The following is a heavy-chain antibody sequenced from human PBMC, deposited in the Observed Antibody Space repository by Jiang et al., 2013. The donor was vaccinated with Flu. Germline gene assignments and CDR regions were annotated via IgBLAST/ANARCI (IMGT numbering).Heavy chain of an antibody. CDR3: HILTTEGLDF. V-gene: IGHV4-39*01. CDR1: GGSISSMTYY. Sequence: LLKPSETLSLTCTASGGSISSMTYYWGWIRQAPGKGLEWLGSIFYTANTYYNPSLKSRVSISVDTPRNQFSLKMSSVTATGTAIYYCHILTTEGLDFWGQGTLVTVSS. CDR2: IFYTANT. J-gene: IGHJ4*02. D-gene: IGHD3-9*01.